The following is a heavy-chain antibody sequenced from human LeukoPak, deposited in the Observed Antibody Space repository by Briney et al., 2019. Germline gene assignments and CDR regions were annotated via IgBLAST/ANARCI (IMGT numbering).Heavy chain of an antibody. CDR2: FDPEDGET. CDR3: AREYSSSMDV. Sequence: GASVKVSCKVSGYTLTELSMHWVRQAPGKGLEWMGGFDPEDGETIYAQKFQGRVTMTRDTSTSTVYMELSSLRSEDTAVYYCAREYSSSMDVWGKGTTVTISS. CDR1: GYTLTELS. J-gene: IGHJ6*03. D-gene: IGHD6-13*01. V-gene: IGHV1-24*01.